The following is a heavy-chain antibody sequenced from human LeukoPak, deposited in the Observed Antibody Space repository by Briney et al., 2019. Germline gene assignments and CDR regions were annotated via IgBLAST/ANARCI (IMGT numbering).Heavy chain of an antibody. J-gene: IGHJ4*02. CDR3: ARDQDGSGSLFDY. Sequence: PSQTLSLTCTVSGGSISSGSYYWSWIRQPAGKGLEWIGYIYYSGSTNYNPSLKSRVTISVDTSKNQFSLKLSSVTAADTAVYYCARDQDGSGSLFDYWGQGTLVTVSS. CDR1: GGSISSGSYY. CDR2: IYYSGST. D-gene: IGHD3-10*01. V-gene: IGHV4-61*10.